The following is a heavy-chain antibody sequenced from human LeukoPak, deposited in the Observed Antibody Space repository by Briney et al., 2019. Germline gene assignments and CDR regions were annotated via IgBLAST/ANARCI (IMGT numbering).Heavy chain of an antibody. J-gene: IGHJ4*02. V-gene: IGHV3-7*01. CDR3: ARDRSISGVVTIDF. CDR1: GFSFSNSW. CDR2: IKQDGSET. D-gene: IGHD3-3*01. Sequence: GGSLRLSCAASGFSFSNSWMTWVRQAPGKGLEWVANIKQDGSETYYVDSVMGRFTISRLNAKNSVYLQMNSLRAEDTAVYYCARDRSISGVVTIDFWGQGTLVTVSS.